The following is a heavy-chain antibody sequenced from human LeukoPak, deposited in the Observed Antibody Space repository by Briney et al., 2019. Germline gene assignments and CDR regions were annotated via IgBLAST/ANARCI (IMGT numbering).Heavy chain of an antibody. D-gene: IGHD1-14*01. J-gene: IGHJ5*02. CDR2: FDPEDGET. V-gene: IGHV1-24*01. CDR3: ATDINGRNSVA. Sequence: ASVEVSCKVSESTLTELSMHWVRQAPGKGLEWMGGFDPEDGETVYAQKFQGRVTMIEDTSTDTAYMQLSSLRSEDTAMYYCATDINGRNSVAWGQGTLVTVSS. CDR1: ESTLTELS.